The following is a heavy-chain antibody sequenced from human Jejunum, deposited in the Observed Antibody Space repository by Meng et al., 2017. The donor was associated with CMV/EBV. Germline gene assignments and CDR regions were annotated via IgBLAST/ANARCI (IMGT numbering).Heavy chain of an antibody. CDR2: INIYNGNT. J-gene: IGHJ4*02. D-gene: IGHD6-6*01. CDR1: GYTFVQYR. Sequence: ASGYTFVQYRINWVRQDPGQGLEWMGWINIYNGNTHYAEKFQGRVTLTRDTSTSTAYMELTSLRSDDTAVYYCAREYSNSSPLNFWDQGTLVTVSS. V-gene: IGHV1-18*01. CDR3: AREYSNSSPLNF.